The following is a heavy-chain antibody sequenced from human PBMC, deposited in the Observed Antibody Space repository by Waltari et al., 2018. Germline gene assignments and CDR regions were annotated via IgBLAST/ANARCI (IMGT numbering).Heavy chain of an antibody. CDR1: GYTFTRYG. V-gene: IGHV1-18*01. J-gene: IGHJ4*02. Sequence: QVQLVQSGAEVKKPGASGKVSCKAYGYTFTRYGIRWVGQAPGQGLEWMGWISVFNGHTNYAQRLQGRVSMTADTSTSTSYMELRSLISDDTAVYYCARVPHRSTGWLQAPYNFDFWGQGTLVTVSS. CDR3: ARVPHRSTGWLQAPYNFDF. D-gene: IGHD6-19*01. CDR2: ISVFNGHT.